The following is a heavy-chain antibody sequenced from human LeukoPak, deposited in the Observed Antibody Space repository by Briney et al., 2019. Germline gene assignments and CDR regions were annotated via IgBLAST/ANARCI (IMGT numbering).Heavy chain of an antibody. Sequence: GGSLRLSCAASGFTFSGSAMHWVRQASGKGLEWVGRIRSKANSYATAYAASVKGRFTISRDNSKNTLYLQMNSLRAEDTAVYYCAKVSHDSSGYYKGEHDYWGQGTLVTVSS. D-gene: IGHD3-22*01. CDR3: AKVSHDSSGYYKGEHDY. CDR1: GFTFSGSA. CDR2: IRSKANSYAT. V-gene: IGHV3-73*01. J-gene: IGHJ4*02.